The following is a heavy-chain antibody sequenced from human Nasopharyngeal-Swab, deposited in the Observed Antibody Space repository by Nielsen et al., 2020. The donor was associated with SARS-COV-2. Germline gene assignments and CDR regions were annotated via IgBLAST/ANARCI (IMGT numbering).Heavy chain of an antibody. V-gene: IGHV4-31*02. CDR2: IYYSGST. J-gene: IGHJ4*02. D-gene: IGHD3-22*01. CDR3: ARGAIDYYDSSGYGD. Sequence: FRQAPGKGLEWIGYIYYSGSTYYNPSLKSRVTISVDTSKNQFSLKLSSVTAADTAVYYCARGAIDYYDSSGYGDWGQGTLVTVSS.